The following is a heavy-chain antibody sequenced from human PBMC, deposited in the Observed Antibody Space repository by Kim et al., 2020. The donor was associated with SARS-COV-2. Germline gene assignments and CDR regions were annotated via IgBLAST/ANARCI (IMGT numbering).Heavy chain of an antibody. CDR2: ISAYNGNT. V-gene: IGHV1-18*01. D-gene: IGHD3-22*01. CDR3: AVEGYDSSGYYYGWFDP. CDR1: GYTFTSYG. Sequence: ASVKVSCKASGYTFTSYGISWVRQAPGQGLEWMGWISAYNGNTNYAQKLQGRVTMTTDTSTSTAYMELRCLRSDDTAVYYCAVEGYDSSGYYYGWFDPWGQGTLVTVSS. J-gene: IGHJ5*02.